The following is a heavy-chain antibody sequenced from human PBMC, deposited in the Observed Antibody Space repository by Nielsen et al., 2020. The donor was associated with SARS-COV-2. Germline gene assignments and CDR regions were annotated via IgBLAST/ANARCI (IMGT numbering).Heavy chain of an antibody. CDR2: ISGSGGDT. CDR1: GFTFSKAW. J-gene: IGHJ5*02. V-gene: IGHV3-23*01. CDR3: AKDLVAVPAAGQWDWFDP. Sequence: GESLKISCVASGFTFSKAWMSWVRQAPGKGLEWVSTISGSGGDTYYADSVKGRFTISRDNSKDTLYLQMNGLRAVDTAVYYCAKDLVAVPAAGQWDWFDPWGQGALVNVSS. D-gene: IGHD5-12*01.